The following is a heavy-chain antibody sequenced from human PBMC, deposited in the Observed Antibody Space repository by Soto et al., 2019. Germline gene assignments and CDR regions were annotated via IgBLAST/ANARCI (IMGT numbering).Heavy chain of an antibody. Sequence: SETLSLTCTVSGGSISSGDYYWSWIRQPPGKGLEWIGYIYYSGSTNYNPSLKSRVTISVDTSKNQFSLKLSSVTAADTAVYYCARATTVVPLYFDYWGQGTLVTVSS. CDR3: ARATTVVPLYFDY. CDR1: GGSISSGDYY. CDR2: IYYSGST. D-gene: IGHD4-17*01. V-gene: IGHV4-61*08. J-gene: IGHJ4*02.